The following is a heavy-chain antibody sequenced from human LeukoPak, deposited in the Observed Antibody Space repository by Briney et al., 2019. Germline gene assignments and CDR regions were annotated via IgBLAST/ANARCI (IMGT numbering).Heavy chain of an antibody. V-gene: IGHV3-23*01. J-gene: IGHJ4*02. CDR3: AKSRPGYNSGGGIEY. CDR2: IVGSGGTT. D-gene: IGHD6-19*01. Sequence: GGSLRLSCVASRFSFSSYDMSWVRQAPGKGLEWVSVIVGSGGTTYYADSVKGRFSISRDNSKNTLHLQMNSLRAEDTAVYYCAKSRPGYNSGGGIEYWGQGTLVTVSS. CDR1: RFSFSSYD.